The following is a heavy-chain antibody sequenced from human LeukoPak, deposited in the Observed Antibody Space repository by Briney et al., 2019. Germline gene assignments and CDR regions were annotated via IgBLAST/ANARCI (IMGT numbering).Heavy chain of an antibody. V-gene: IGHV7-4-1*02. CDR1: GYTFTSYA. CDR3: ARDAVLLWFGESLYYFDY. J-gene: IGHJ4*02. CDR2: INTNTGNP. Sequence: GASVKVSCKASGYTFTSYAMNWVRQAPGQGLEWMGWINTNTGNPTYAQGFTGRFVLSLDTSVSTAYLQISSLKAEDTAVYYCARDAVLLWFGESLYYFDYWGQGTLVTVSS. D-gene: IGHD3-10*01.